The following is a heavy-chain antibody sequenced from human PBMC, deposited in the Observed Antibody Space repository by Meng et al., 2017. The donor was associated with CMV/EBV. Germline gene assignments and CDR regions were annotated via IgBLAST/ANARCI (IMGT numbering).Heavy chain of an antibody. CDR2: TRNKANSYTT. V-gene: IGHV3-72*01. D-gene: IGHD2-2*01. CDR1: GFTFSDHY. J-gene: IGHJ4*02. CDR3: ARLWRPAYDY. Sequence: GESLKISCAASGFTFSDHYMDWVRQAPGKGLEWVGRTRNKANSYTTEYAASVKGRFTISRDDSKNSLYLQMNSLKTEDTAVYYCARLWRPAYDYWGQGTLVTVSS.